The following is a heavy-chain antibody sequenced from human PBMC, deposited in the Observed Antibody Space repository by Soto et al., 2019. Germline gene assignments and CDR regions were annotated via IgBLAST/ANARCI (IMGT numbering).Heavy chain of an antibody. Sequence: SVKVSCKASGYTFTGYYMHWVRQAPGQGLEWMGWINPNSGGTNYAQKFQGRVTMTRDTSISTAYMELSRLRSDDTAVYYCATYYSNGYYYYYGMDVWGQGTTVTVSS. CDR2: INPNSGGT. CDR3: ATYYSNGYYYYYGMDV. D-gene: IGHD4-4*01. CDR1: GYTFTGYY. J-gene: IGHJ6*02. V-gene: IGHV1-2*02.